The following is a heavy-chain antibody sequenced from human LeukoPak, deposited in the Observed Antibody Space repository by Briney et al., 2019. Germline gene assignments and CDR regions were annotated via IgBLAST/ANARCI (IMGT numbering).Heavy chain of an antibody. D-gene: IGHD4-17*01. CDR3: TRMTTGHDY. J-gene: IGHJ4*02. CDR1: GVSFNDYY. V-gene: IGHV4-34*01. CDR2: INHSGYT. Sequence: SETLSLTCAVSGVSFNDYYWSWVRQTPGKGLEWIGEINHSGYTNESPSLKSRVTLSIDTSRKQFSLNVRSVTVADTGIYYCTRMTTGHDYWGQGTLVTVSS.